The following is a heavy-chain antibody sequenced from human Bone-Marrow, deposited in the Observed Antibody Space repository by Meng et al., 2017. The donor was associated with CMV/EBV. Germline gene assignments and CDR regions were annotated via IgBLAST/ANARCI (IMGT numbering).Heavy chain of an antibody. CDR2: IYYSGST. V-gene: IGHV4-39*07. J-gene: IGHJ5*02. Sequence: SSSYYWGWIRQPPGKGLEWIGSIYYSGSTYYNPSLKSRVTISVDTSKNQFSLKLSSVTAADTAVYYCARVRDIVVVPAASRKGGFDPWGQGTLVTVSS. CDR3: ARVRDIVVVPAASRKGGFDP. D-gene: IGHD2-2*01. CDR1: SSSYY.